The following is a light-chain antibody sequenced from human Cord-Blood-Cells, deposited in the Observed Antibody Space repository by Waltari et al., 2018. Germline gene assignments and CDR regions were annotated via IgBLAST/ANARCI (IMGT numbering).Light chain of an antibody. CDR1: ISNIGSNY. J-gene: IGLJ3*02. CDR2: RNN. V-gene: IGLV1-47*01. CDR3: AAWDDSLSAWV. Sequence: QSVLTQPPSASGTPGQRVTISCSGSISNIGSNYVYWYQQLPGTAPKLLISRNNQRPSGVPDRFSGSKSGTSASLAISGLRSEDEADYYCAAWDDSLSAWVFGGGTKLTVL.